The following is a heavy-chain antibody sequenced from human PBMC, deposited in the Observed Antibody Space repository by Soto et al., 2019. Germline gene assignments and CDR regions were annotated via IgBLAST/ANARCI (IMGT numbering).Heavy chain of an antibody. CDR1: GGTFSSYA. V-gene: IGHV1-69*13. Sequence: GASVKVSCKASGGTFSSYAISWVRQAPGQGLEWMGGIIPIFGTANYAQKFQGRVTITADESTSTAYMELSSLRSEDTAVYYCAYCPAEYCSGGSCYYRLDYWGQGTLVT. CDR3: AYCPAEYCSGGSCYYRLDY. CDR2: IIPIFGTA. J-gene: IGHJ4*02. D-gene: IGHD2-15*01.